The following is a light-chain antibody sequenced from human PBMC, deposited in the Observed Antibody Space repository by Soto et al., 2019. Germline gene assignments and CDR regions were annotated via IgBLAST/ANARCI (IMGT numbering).Light chain of an antibody. CDR3: HQYGTSPLT. Sequence: EIVLTQSPRTLSLSPGESATLSCTASQSVRSNSLAWYQQKPGQAPRLLMFGASGRATGTPPRFSGRGSGTDFTLTIGRLEPEDFAVYYCHQYGTSPLTFGGGTKVYI. J-gene: IGKJ4*01. CDR1: QSVRSNS. CDR2: GAS. V-gene: IGKV3-20*01.